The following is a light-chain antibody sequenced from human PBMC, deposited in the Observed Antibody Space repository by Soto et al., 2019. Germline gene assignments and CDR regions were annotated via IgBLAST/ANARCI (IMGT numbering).Light chain of an antibody. CDR2: EVS. Sequence: DIVMTQTPLSLSVTPGQPASISCKSSQSLLGSDGKTYLYWYLQKPGHPPQLLIFEVSNHFSGVSDRFSGSGSGTDFTLKISRVEAEDVGVYYCMQSVQFPRTFGGGTKVEIK. CDR1: QSLLGSDGKTY. J-gene: IGKJ4*01. CDR3: MQSVQFPRT. V-gene: IGKV2D-29*01.